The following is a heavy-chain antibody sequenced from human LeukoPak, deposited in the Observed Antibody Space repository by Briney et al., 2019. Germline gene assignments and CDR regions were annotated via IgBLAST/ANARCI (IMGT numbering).Heavy chain of an antibody. J-gene: IGHJ4*02. CDR2: ISYDGSNK. V-gene: IGHV3-30-3*01. Sequence: GGSLRLSCAASGFTFSSHTVNWVRQAPGKGLEWVAVISYDGSNKYYADSVKGRFTISRDNSKNTLYLQMNSLRAEDTAVYYCARDAPKWLAQHYYFDYWGQGTLVTVSS. CDR1: GFTFSSHT. D-gene: IGHD6-19*01. CDR3: ARDAPKWLAQHYYFDY.